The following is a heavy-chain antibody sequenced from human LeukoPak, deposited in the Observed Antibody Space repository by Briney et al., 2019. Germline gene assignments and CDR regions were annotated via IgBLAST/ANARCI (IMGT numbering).Heavy chain of an antibody. D-gene: IGHD1-26*01. Sequence: PSETLSLTCAVYGGSFSGYYWSWIRQPPGKGLEWIGEINHSGSTNYNPSLKSRVTISVDTPKNQFSLKLSSVTAADTAVYYCASPLVGATSYWGQGTLVTVSS. CDR1: GGSFSGYY. CDR3: ASPLVGATSY. CDR2: INHSGST. V-gene: IGHV4-34*01. J-gene: IGHJ4*02.